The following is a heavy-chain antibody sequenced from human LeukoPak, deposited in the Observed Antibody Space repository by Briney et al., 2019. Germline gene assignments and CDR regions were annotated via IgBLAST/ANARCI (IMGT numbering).Heavy chain of an antibody. CDR2: IWNDGSDA. CDR1: GFSFSTYG. Sequence: GGSLRLSCAASGFSFSTYGMHWVRQAPGKGLEWVAVIWNDGSDAYYADSVKGRFTISRDNSRNSLHLQMNSLRAEDTAIYYCAKGHFLSRTLPFDYWGQGILVTVSS. CDR3: AKGHFLSRTLPFDY. D-gene: IGHD3-3*02. V-gene: IGHV3-33*06. J-gene: IGHJ4*02.